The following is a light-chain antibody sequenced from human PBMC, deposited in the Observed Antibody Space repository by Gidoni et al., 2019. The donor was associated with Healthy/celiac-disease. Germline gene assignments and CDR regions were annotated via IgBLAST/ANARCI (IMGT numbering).Light chain of an antibody. CDR2: GAS. Sequence: IVLTQSPGTLSLSSGERATLSCRASQCVSSSYLAWYQQKPGQAPRLLIYGASSRATGIPDRFSGSGSGTDCTLTISRLEPEDFAVYYCQQYGSSPWTFGQGTKVEIK. CDR3: QQYGSSPWT. V-gene: IGKV3-20*01. CDR1: QCVSSSY. J-gene: IGKJ1*01.